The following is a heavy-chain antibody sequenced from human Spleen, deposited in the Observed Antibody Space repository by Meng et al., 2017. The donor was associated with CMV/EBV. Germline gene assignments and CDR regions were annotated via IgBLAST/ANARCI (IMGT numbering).Heavy chain of an antibody. CDR1: GFNFNNAW. CDR2: ISGSGGDS. J-gene: IGHJ4*02. V-gene: IGHV3-23*01. CDR3: AKDHPSPGNVLGGIGY. D-gene: IGHD3-16*01. Sequence: GESLKISCAASGFNFNNAWMSWVRQAPGKGLEWVSSISGSGGDSYYADSVKGRFTISRDNSRNTLFLQMNNLRVEDTAVYYCAKDHPSPGNVLGGIGYWGQGTLVTVSS.